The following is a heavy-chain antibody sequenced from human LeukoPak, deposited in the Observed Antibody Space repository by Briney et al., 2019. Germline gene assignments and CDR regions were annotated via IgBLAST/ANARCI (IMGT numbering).Heavy chain of an antibody. V-gene: IGHV4-59*01. CDR3: ARVTGYRIEDYFDY. CDR1: GGSISSYY. Sequence: KSSETLSLTCTVSGGSISSYYWSWIRQPPGKGLEWIGYIYYSGSTNYNPSLKSRVTISVEMSKNEFSLKLRSVTAADTAVYYCARVTGYRIEDYFDYWGQGTLVTVSS. CDR2: IYYSGST. D-gene: IGHD6-13*01. J-gene: IGHJ4*02.